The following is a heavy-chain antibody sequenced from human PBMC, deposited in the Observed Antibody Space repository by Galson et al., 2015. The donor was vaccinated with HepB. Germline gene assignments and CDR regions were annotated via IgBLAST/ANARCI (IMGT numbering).Heavy chain of an antibody. D-gene: IGHD3-22*01. J-gene: IGHJ4*02. CDR3: ASRYYDSSGYYHFDY. CDR2: IDPSDSYT. CDR1: GYSFTSYW. V-gene: IGHV5-10-1*01. Sequence: QSGAEVKKPGESLRISCKGSGYSFTSYWISWARQMPGKGLEWMGRIDPSDSYTNYSPSFQGHVTISADKSISTAYLQWSSLKASDTAMYYCASRYYDSSGYYHFDYWGQGTLVTVSS.